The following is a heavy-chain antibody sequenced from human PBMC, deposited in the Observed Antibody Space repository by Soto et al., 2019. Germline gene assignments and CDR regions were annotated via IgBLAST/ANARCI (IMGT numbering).Heavy chain of an antibody. Sequence: QVQLVESGGGVVQPGRSLRLSCAASGFTFSSYAMHWLRQAPGKGLEWVAVISYDGSNKYYADSVKGRFTISRDNSKNTLYLQMNSLRAEDTAVYYCARARYRSGSKRYWFDPWGQGTLVTVSS. CDR2: ISYDGSNK. D-gene: IGHD1-26*01. CDR1: GFTFSSYA. J-gene: IGHJ5*02. V-gene: IGHV3-30-3*01. CDR3: ARARYRSGSKRYWFDP.